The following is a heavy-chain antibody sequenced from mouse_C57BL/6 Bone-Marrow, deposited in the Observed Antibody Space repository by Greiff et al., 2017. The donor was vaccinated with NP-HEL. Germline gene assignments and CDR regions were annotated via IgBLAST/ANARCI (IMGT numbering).Heavy chain of an antibody. CDR2: IDPETGGT. D-gene: IGHD4-1*01. Sequence: QVQLKESGAELVRPGASVTLSCKASGYTFTDYEMHWVKQTPVHGLEWIGAIDPETGGTAYNQKFKGKAILTADKSSSTAYMELRSLTSEDSAVYYCTRSETNCVPSWFAYWGQGTLVTVSA. CDR1: GYTFTDYE. CDR3: TRSETNCVPSWFAY. J-gene: IGHJ3*01. V-gene: IGHV1-15*01.